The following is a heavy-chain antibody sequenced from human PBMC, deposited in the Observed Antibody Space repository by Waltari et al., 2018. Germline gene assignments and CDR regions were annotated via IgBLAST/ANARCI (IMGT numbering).Heavy chain of an antibody. CDR1: GGSISSSY. J-gene: IGHJ5*02. CDR2: IYYSGST. V-gene: IGHV4-59*01. CDR3: ARFRAHSYGFWEGYNWFDP. Sequence: QVQLQESGPGLVKPSETLSLTCTVPGGSISSSYWSWIRDPPGKRLEWIGYIYYSGSTNYNPSLKSRVTISVDTSKNQFSLKLSSVTAADTAVYYCARFRAHSYGFWEGYNWFDPWGQGTLVTVSS. D-gene: IGHD5-18*01.